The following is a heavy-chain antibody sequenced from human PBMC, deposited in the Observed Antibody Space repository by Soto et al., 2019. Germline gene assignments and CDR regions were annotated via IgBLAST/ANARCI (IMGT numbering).Heavy chain of an antibody. CDR1: GFTFSSYW. V-gene: IGHV3-74*01. J-gene: IGHJ2*01. CDR3: ARVGQGGWYFDL. D-gene: IGHD1-26*01. CDR2: INPDGRVT. Sequence: EVQLVESGGGLVQPGGSLTLSCAASGFTFSSYWMHWVRQAPGKGAVWVSRINPDGRVTNYADSVKGRFTISRDNAKNTLYLQMNSLRPEDTAVYYCARVGQGGWYFDLWGRGTLVTVSS.